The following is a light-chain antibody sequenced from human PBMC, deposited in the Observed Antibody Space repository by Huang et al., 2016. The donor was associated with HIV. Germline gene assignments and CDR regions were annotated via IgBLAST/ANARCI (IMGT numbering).Light chain of an antibody. CDR2: AAL. Sequence: EIVLTQSPATLSLSPGERATLSCRASQSVSWYLAWYQQKPGQAPRLLIYAALNRATGIPARFSGSGSGTDVKLTISSLQPEDSAVYYCQQRANWPITFGQGTRLEIQ. V-gene: IGKV3-11*01. J-gene: IGKJ5*01. CDR3: QQRANWPIT. CDR1: QSVSWY.